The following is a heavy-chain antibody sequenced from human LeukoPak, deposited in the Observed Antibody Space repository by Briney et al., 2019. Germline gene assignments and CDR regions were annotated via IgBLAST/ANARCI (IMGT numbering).Heavy chain of an antibody. CDR2: IYHSGIT. D-gene: IGHD5/OR15-5a*01. Sequence: PSETLSLTCTVSDYSISSGYGYYWGWIRQPPGKGLEWIGNIYHSGITYYNHFNSSLKSRVTISIDTSKNQFSLRLTSVTAADTAVYFCATLVSTRYYFTTGAREPWSPSPQ. CDR1: DYSISSGYGYY. J-gene: IGHJ4*02. V-gene: IGHV4-38-2*02. CDR3: ATLVSTRYYFTT.